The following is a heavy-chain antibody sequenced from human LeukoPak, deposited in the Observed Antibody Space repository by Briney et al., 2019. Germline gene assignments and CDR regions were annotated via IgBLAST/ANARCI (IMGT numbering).Heavy chain of an antibody. Sequence: SVKVSCKASGGTFSSYTISWVRQAPGQGLEWMGRIIPILGIANYAQKFQGRVTITADKSTSTAYMELSSLRSEDTAVYCCARGGDGYNYLFDYWGQGTLVTVSS. D-gene: IGHD5-24*01. V-gene: IGHV1-69*02. CDR3: ARGGDGYNYLFDY. J-gene: IGHJ4*02. CDR1: GGTFSSYT. CDR2: IIPILGIA.